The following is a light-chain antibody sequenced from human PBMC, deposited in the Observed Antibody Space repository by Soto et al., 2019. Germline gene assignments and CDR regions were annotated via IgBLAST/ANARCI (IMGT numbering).Light chain of an antibody. J-gene: IGKJ2*01. V-gene: IGKV3D-7*01. CDR2: VAF. Sequence: CCRTIQRVAGSFLICFQFQPGQAPRLLIFVAFTRATGTPARFSGSESGTEFTLTISSLQSEEFALYYCHQYNSLPLGTFG. CDR3: HQYNSLPLGT. CDR1: QRVAGSF.